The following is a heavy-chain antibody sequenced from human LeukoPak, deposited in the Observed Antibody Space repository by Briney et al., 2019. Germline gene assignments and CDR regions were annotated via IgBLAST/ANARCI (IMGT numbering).Heavy chain of an antibody. D-gene: IGHD1-26*01. CDR1: GFIFNNYV. CDR2: ILNSGTTT. Sequence: PGGSLRLSCAASGFIFNNYVMNWVRQAPGKGLEWVSYILNSGTTTYYADSVKGRFTISRDNAKKSLYLQMNSLRAEDTAVYYCARDSSGSLEYWGQGTLVTVSS. V-gene: IGHV3-48*04. CDR3: ARDSSGSLEY. J-gene: IGHJ4*02.